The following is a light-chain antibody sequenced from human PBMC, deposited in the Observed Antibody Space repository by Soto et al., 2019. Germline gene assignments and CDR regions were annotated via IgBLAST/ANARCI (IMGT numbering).Light chain of an antibody. CDR3: QQRFTWPS. CDR2: DAS. Sequence: ETVLTQSPATLSLSPGERATLSCRASQSISSSLAWYQQKPGQAPRLLIHDASIRATGIPARFSGSGSGTDFTLTISSPEPEDFAVYYCQQRFTWPSFGPGTKVDIK. CDR1: QSISSS. J-gene: IGKJ3*01. V-gene: IGKV3-11*01.